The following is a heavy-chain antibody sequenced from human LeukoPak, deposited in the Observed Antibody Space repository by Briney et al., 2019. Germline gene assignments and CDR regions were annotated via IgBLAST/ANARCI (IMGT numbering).Heavy chain of an antibody. CDR3: GKDEVAGKGGAFDI. CDR2: ISWDGGST. V-gene: IGHV3-43D*04. Sequence: GGSLRLSCAASGFTFDDYAMHWVRQAPGKGLEWVSLISWDGGSTYYADSVKGRFTISRDNSKNSLYLQMNSLRAEDTALYYCGKDEVAGKGGAFDIWGQGTMVTVSS. CDR1: GFTFDDYA. D-gene: IGHD6-19*01. J-gene: IGHJ3*02.